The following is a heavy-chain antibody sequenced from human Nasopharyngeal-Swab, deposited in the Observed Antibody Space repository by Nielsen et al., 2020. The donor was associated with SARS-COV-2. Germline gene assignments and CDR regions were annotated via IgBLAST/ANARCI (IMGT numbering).Heavy chain of an antibody. V-gene: IGHV3-23*01. J-gene: IGHJ4*02. CDR3: ARAETGYSYGYPFDY. D-gene: IGHD5-18*01. CDR1: GFTFSSYA. CDR2: ISGSGGST. Sequence: GESLKISCAASGFTFSSYAMSWVRQAPGKGLEWVSAISGSGGSTYYADSVKGRFTISSDNSKTTLYLQMNSLRAEDTAVYYCARAETGYSYGYPFDYWGQGTLVTVSS.